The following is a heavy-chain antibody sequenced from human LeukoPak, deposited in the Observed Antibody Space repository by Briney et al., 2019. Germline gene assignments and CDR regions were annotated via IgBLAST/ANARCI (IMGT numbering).Heavy chain of an antibody. CDR1: GGTFSSYA. J-gene: IGHJ4*02. CDR2: IIPIFGTA. V-gene: IGHV1-69*05. CDR3: ARGQRYDFRSGYYGVIDY. Sequence: ASVKVSCKASGGTFSSYAISWVRQAPGQGLEWMGGIIPIFGTANYAQKFQGRVTITTDESTSTAYMELSSLRSEDTAVYYCARGQRYDFRSGYYGVIDYWGQGTLVTVSS. D-gene: IGHD3-3*01.